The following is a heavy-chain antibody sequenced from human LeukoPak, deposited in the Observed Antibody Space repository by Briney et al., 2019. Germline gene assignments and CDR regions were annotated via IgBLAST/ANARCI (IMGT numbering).Heavy chain of an antibody. Sequence: GGSLRLSCAASGSTFSSYAMTWVRQAPGKGLEWVSLISGSGGSTYYADSVKGRFTISRDNSKNTLYLQMNSLRAEDTAVFYCAKPAAGTLYYYYYMDVWGKGTTVTVSS. CDR2: ISGSGGST. V-gene: IGHV3-23*01. D-gene: IGHD6-13*01. J-gene: IGHJ6*03. CDR3: AKPAAGTLYYYYYMDV. CDR1: GSTFSSYA.